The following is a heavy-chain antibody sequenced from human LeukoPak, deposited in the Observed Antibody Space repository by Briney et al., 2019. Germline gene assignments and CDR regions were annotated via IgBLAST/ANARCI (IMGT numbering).Heavy chain of an antibody. CDR1: GGSISSYY. J-gene: IGHJ6*03. D-gene: IGHD6-6*01. CDR3: ARTPGIAARSYYYYYMDV. V-gene: IGHV4-4*07. CDR2: IYTSGST. Sequence: PSETLSLTCTVSGGSISSYYWSWIRQPAGKGLEWIGRIYTSGSTNYNPSLKSRVTMSVDTSKNQFSLKLSSVTAADTAVYYCARTPGIAARSYYYYYMDVWGKGTTVTVSS.